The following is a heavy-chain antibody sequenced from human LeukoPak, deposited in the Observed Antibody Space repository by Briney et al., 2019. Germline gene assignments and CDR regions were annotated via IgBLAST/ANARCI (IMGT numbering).Heavy chain of an antibody. D-gene: IGHD3-9*01. Sequence: GGSLRLSCAASGFTFSSYGMHWVRQAPGKGLGWVAVISYDGSNKYYADSVKGRFTISRDNSKNTLYLQMNSLRAEDTAVYYCAKAYYDILTGSDYWGQGTLVTVSS. V-gene: IGHV3-30*18. CDR3: AKAYYDILTGSDY. J-gene: IGHJ4*02. CDR1: GFTFSSYG. CDR2: ISYDGSNK.